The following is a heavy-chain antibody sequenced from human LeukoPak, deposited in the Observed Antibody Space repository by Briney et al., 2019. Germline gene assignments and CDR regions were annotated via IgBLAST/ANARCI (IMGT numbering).Heavy chain of an antibody. CDR3: ARDWSGVVVPAAIPGYYYYYYGMDV. V-gene: IGHV1-46*01. CDR2: INPSGGST. CDR1: GYTFTSYY. D-gene: IGHD2-2*01. Sequence: ASVKVSCTASGYTFTSYYMHWVRQAPGQGLEWMGIINPSGGSTSYAQKFQGRVTMTRDTSTSTVYMELSSLRSGDTAVYYCARDWSGVVVPAAIPGYYYYYYGMDVWGQGTTVTVSS. J-gene: IGHJ6*02.